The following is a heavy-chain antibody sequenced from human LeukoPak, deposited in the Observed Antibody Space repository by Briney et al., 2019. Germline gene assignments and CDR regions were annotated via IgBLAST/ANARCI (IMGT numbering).Heavy chain of an antibody. CDR3: GRDGSRYCSGASCYTY. V-gene: IGHV4-34*01. CDR2: INYSGST. CDR1: GGSLSGYY. J-gene: IGHJ4*02. D-gene: IGHD2-15*01. Sequence: PSETLSLTRAVYGGSLSGYYWSWIRQPPGRGLEWIGEINYSGSTNYNPSLKSRVTISVDTSKNQFSLKLSSVTAADTAVYYCGRDGSRYCSGASCYTYWGQGTLVTVSS.